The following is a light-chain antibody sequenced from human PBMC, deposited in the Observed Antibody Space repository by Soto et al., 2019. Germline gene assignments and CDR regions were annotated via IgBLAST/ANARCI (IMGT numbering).Light chain of an antibody. V-gene: IGLV2-8*01. J-gene: IGLJ2*01. CDR2: EVS. CDR1: SSDIGGSNF. Sequence: QSALTQPRSVSGSPGQSVTISCTGTSSDIGGSNFVSWYQQHPSKAPKLMIYEVSKRPSGVPDRFSGSKFGNTASLTVSGLQAEDEADYYCSSYGGSNNLVFGGGTKLTVL. CDR3: SSYGGSNNLV.